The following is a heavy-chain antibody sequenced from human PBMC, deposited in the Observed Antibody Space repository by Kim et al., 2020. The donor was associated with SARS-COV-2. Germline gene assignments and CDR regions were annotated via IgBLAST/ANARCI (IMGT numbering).Heavy chain of an antibody. V-gene: IGHV1-69*13. J-gene: IGHJ4*02. D-gene: IGHD6-13*01. CDR1: GGTFSSYA. Sequence: SVKVSCKASGGTFSSYAISWVRQAPGQGLEWMGGIIPIFGTANYAQKFQGRVTITADESTSTAYMELSSLRSEDTAVYYCARDQRVGGYSSSWFDYWGQGTLVTVSS. CDR3: ARDQRVGGYSSSWFDY. CDR2: IIPIFGTA.